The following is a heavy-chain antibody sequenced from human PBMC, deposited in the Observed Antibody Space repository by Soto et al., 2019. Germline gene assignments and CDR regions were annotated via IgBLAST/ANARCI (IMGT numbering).Heavy chain of an antibody. CDR1: GGSISSGDYY. J-gene: IGHJ6*02. D-gene: IGHD3-22*01. Sequence: QVQLQESGPGLVKPSQTLSLTCTVSGGSISSGDYYWSWIRQPPGKGLEWIGYIYYSGSTYYNPSHKSRVTXXVXTXXTQFPLQLSSVTAADTAVYYCARDTYYDRWYGMDVWGQGTTVTVSS. CDR2: IYYSGST. CDR3: ARDTYYDRWYGMDV. V-gene: IGHV4-30-4*01.